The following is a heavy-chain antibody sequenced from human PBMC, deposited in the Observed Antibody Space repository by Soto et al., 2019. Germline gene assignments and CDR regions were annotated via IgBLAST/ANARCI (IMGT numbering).Heavy chain of an antibody. J-gene: IGHJ4*02. CDR2: IKQDGSEK. Sequence: EVQLVESGGGLVQPGGSLRLSCAASGFTFSSYWMSWVRQAPGKGLEWVANIKQDGSEKYYVDSVKGRFTISRDNATNSLYLQMNSLRAEDTAVYYCARERGGYCTNGVCYLDYWGQGTLVTVSS. CDR1: GFTFSSYW. D-gene: IGHD2-8*01. V-gene: IGHV3-7*01. CDR3: ARERGGYCTNGVCYLDY.